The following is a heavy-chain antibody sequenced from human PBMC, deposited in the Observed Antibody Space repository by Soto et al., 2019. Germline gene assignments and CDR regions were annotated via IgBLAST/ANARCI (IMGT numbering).Heavy chain of an antibody. V-gene: IGHV3-7*01. Sequence: GGSLRLSXAASGFTFSSYWMSWVRQAPGKGLEWVANIKQDGSEKYYVDSVKGRFTISRDNAKNSLYLQMNSLRAEDTAVYYCPRYSYGRPYYYYYGMDVWGQGTTVTVSS. CDR3: PRYSYGRPYYYYYGMDV. CDR2: IKQDGSEK. D-gene: IGHD5-18*01. J-gene: IGHJ6*02. CDR1: GFTFSSYW.